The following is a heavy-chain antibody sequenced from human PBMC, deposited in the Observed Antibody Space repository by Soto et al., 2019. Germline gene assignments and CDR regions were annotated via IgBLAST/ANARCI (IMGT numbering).Heavy chain of an antibody. CDR3: ATQGRFDYAQFDY. J-gene: IGHJ4*02. D-gene: IGHD3-9*01. V-gene: IGHV4-39*01. CDR1: GDSISGSDYY. Sequence: SETLSLTCTVSGDSISGSDYYWGWIRQPPGKGLEWIGTIYYSGSAYYNPSLKSRVTISVDTSKNQFSLKLTSVTATDTALYYCATQGRFDYAQFDYWGQGTLVTVSS. CDR2: IYYSGSA.